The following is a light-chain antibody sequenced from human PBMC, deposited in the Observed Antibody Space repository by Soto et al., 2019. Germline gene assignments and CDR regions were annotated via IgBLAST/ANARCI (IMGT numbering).Light chain of an antibody. CDR3: QQYGSSPPIT. CDR2: GAS. V-gene: IGKV3-20*01. J-gene: IGKJ5*01. CDR1: QSVSSSY. Sequence: IVFTQSPGTLFLSSGEKANLSCRASQSVSSSYLAWYQQKPGQAPRLLIYGASSRATGIPDRFSGSGSGTDFTLTIRRLEPEDFAVYCCQQYGSSPPITCGQGTRRAIK.